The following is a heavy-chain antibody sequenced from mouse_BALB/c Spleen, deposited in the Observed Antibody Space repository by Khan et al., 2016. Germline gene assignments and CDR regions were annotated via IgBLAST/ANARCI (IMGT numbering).Heavy chain of an antibody. D-gene: IGHD2-4*01. Sequence: EVKLLESGGGLVQPGGSLKLSCAASVFAFSRYWMSWVRQAPGKGLEWIGEIHPDSSTITYTPSLKDKFIISRDNAKKTLYLQKSKVRSEDTALYYCARLIFAYWGQGTLVTVSA. CDR1: VFAFSRYW. CDR3: ARLIFAY. V-gene: IGHV4-1*02. CDR2: IHPDSSTI. J-gene: IGHJ3*01.